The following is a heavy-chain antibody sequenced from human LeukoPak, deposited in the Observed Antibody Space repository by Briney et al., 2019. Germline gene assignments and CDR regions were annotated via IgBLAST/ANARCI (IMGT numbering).Heavy chain of an antibody. V-gene: IGHV3-21*01. CDR1: GFTFSTYT. D-gene: IGHD3-10*02. J-gene: IGHJ6*04. CDR2: ITSNSKYI. CDR3: AELGITMIGGV. Sequence: PGGSLRLSCAASGFTFSTYTMNWVRQAPGKGLEWISSITSNSKYIFYGDSLKGRFTISRDNAKNSLYLQMNSLRAEDTAVYYCAELGITMIGGVWGKGTTVTISS.